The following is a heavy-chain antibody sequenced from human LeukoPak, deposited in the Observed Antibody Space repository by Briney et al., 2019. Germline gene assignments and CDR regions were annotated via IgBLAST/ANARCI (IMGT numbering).Heavy chain of an antibody. Sequence: GGSLRLSCAASGFSFSSYSMNWARQAPGKGLEWVSSISSSSSYIYYADSVKGRFIISRDNAKNSLYLQMNSLRAEDTAVYYCARDRYYDFWSGSPFDYWGQGTLVTVSS. V-gene: IGHV3-21*01. J-gene: IGHJ4*02. CDR2: ISSSSSYI. D-gene: IGHD3-3*01. CDR1: GFSFSSYS. CDR3: ARDRYYDFWSGSPFDY.